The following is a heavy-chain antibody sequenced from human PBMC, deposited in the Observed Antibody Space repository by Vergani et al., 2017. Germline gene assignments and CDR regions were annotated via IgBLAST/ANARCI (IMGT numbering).Heavy chain of an antibody. CDR3: ARLRDYYGSGTPHAFDI. V-gene: IGHV4-59*08. Sequence: QVQLQESGPGLVKPSETLSLTCTVSGGSISSYYWSWIRQPPGKGLEWSGYIYYSGSTNYNPSLKSRVTISVDTSKNQFSLKLSSVTAADTAVYYCARLRDYYGSGTPHAFDIWGQGTMVTVSS. CDR2: IYYSGST. J-gene: IGHJ3*02. CDR1: GGSISSYY. D-gene: IGHD3-10*01.